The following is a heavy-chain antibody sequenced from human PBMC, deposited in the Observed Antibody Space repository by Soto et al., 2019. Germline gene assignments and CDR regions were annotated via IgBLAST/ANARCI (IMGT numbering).Heavy chain of an antibody. CDR3: ARGSQSTGYSSSRNNWCDP. Sequence: EVQLVESGGGLVQPGGSLRLSCAASGFTFSSYWMSWVRQAPGKGLEWVANIKQDGSEKYYVDSVKGRFTISRDNAKNSLYLQMNSLRAEDTAVYYCARGSQSTGYSSSRNNWCDPWGQGTLVTASS. CDR1: GFTFSSYW. V-gene: IGHV3-7*01. D-gene: IGHD6-13*01. J-gene: IGHJ5*02. CDR2: IKQDGSEK.